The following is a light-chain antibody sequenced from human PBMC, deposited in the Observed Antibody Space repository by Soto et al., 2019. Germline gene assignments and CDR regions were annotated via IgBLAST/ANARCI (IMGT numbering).Light chain of an antibody. CDR2: AAS. V-gene: IGKV1-12*01. CDR3: QQSNYLPLT. Sequence: DIQMTQSPSSVSASVGDRVTITCRASHDISSWLSWYQQKPGKAPKFLIYAASNLQSGVPSRFRGSGSWTEFTLTISSLQPEDFATYYCQQSNYLPLTFGGGTKVDIE. CDR1: HDISSW. J-gene: IGKJ4*01.